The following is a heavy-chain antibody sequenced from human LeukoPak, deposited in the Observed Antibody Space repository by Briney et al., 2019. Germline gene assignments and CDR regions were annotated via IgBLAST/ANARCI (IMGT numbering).Heavy chain of an antibody. D-gene: IGHD3-3*01. Sequence: ASVKVSCKASGYTFTGYYMHWVRQAPGQGLEWMGWINPNSGDTNYAQKFQGRVTMTRDTSISTAYMELSRLRSDDTAVYYCARDPDYDFWSGYPNYFDYWGQGTLVTVSS. CDR1: GYTFTGYY. CDR3: ARDPDYDFWSGYPNYFDY. J-gene: IGHJ4*02. CDR2: INPNSGDT. V-gene: IGHV1-2*02.